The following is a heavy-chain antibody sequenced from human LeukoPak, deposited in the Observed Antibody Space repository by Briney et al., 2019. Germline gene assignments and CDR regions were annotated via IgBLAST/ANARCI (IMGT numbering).Heavy chain of an antibody. D-gene: IGHD1-26*01. CDR2: TWYDGSNR. CDR1: GXTFSTYG. V-gene: IGHV3-33*01. CDR3: ARGGLTIAEATTSWYLDY. J-gene: IGHJ4*02. Sequence: PGGSLRLSWAASGXTFSTYGMHWVRQAQGKGLEWVALTWYDGSNRNYADSVKGRFTISRDNSKNTLYLQMNSLRGEDTAVYYCARGGLTIAEATTSWYLDYWGQGTLVTVSS.